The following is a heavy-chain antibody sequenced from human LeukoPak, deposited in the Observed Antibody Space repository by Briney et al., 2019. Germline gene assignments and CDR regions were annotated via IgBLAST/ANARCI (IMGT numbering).Heavy chain of an antibody. CDR3: ARLGGCSSTSCYGSP. Sequence: ASVKVCCKASGYTFTGYYMHWVRQAPGQVLECIGSVKPNSGGTKYDEKVHGRVTMARDAIISKAYMELSRLRSDDTAVYYCARLGGCSSTSCYGSPWGQGTLVTVSS. CDR2: VKPNSGGT. CDR1: GYTFTGYY. V-gene: IGHV1-2*02. J-gene: IGHJ5*02. D-gene: IGHD2-2*01.